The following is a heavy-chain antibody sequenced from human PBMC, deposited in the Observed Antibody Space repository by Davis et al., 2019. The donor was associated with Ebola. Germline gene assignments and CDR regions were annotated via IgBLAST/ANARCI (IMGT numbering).Heavy chain of an antibody. CDR3: ATGDRGWYYFDY. Sequence: SETLSLTCTVSGGSISSYYWSWIRQPPGRGLEWIGYVYNDGSTGYNPSLRSRVTISADTSRRQFSLKLNSVTAADTAVYYCATGDRGWYYFDYWGLGTLVTVSS. J-gene: IGHJ4*02. D-gene: IGHD6-19*01. CDR2: VYNDGST. V-gene: IGHV4-59*01. CDR1: GGSISSYY.